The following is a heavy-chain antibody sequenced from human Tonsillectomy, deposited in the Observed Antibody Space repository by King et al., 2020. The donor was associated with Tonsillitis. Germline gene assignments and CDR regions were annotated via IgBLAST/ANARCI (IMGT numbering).Heavy chain of an antibody. CDR2: IYPGSGGT. V-gene: IGHV1-2*02. J-gene: IGHJ4*02. Sequence: QLVQSGAEVKKPGASVKVSCKTSGYTFTDFHVHWVRQAPGQGLEWMGWIYPGSGGTEYAQKFQGRVSMTRDTSISTVYMDLSGLKSDDTAVYFCVRENWYYDFWGQGTLVTVSS. CDR3: VRENWYYDF. D-gene: IGHD2/OR15-2a*01. CDR1: GYTFTDFH.